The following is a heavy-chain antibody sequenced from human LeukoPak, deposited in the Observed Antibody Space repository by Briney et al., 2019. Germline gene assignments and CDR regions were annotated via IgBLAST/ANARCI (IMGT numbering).Heavy chain of an antibody. V-gene: IGHV1-2*02. J-gene: IGHJ1*01. CDR3: ARAHIAVAIPNFQH. Sequence: ASVKVSCKASGYTFTGYYMHWVRQAPGQGLEWMGWINPNSGGTNYAQKFQGRVTMTRDTSISTAYMELSSLRSDDTAVYYCARAHIAVAIPNFQHWGQGTLVTVSS. D-gene: IGHD6-19*01. CDR1: GYTFTGYY. CDR2: INPNSGGT.